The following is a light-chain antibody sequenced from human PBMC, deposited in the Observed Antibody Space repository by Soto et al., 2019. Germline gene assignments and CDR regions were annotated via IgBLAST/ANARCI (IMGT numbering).Light chain of an antibody. J-gene: IGKJ2*01. CDR1: XSLFGF. CDR2: GVS. CDR3: QSYNDWPFA. V-gene: IGKV3-15*01. Sequence: DIVLTQSPATLSVSPGDRVTLSCRASXSLFGFLAWYQQKPGQAPRLLMYGVSTRATGIPARFSGGGSATDFTLTISSLQSEDSAFYFCQSYNDWPFASGLGTRLEI.